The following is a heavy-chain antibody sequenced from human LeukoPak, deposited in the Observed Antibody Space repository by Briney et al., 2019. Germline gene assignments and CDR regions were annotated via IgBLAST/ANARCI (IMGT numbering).Heavy chain of an antibody. CDR1: GFTFSNAW. D-gene: IGHD6-13*01. CDR3: TGVSRSSWYDY. CDR2: IKSKPDGGQT. J-gene: IGHJ4*02. V-gene: IGHV3-15*01. Sequence: GGSLRLSCAASGFTFSNAWMSWVRQAPGKGLEWVGRIKSKPDGGQTDYAAPVKGRFTISRDDSKNTLHLQMNRLKTEDTAVYYCTGVSRSSWYDYWGQGTLVTVSS.